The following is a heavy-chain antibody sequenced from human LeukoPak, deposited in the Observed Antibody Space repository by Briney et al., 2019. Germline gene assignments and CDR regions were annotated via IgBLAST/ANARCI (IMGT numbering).Heavy chain of an antibody. Sequence: SQTLSLTCAISGDSVSSNRAAWTWIRQSPSRGLEWLGRTYYRSKWYNDYAVSVKSRITINPDTSKNQFSLQLNSVTPEDTAVYYCTRAYYYDSSGSLNWFDPRGQGTLVTVSS. CDR3: TRAYYYDSSGSLNWFDP. CDR2: TYYRSKWYN. CDR1: GDSVSSNRAA. D-gene: IGHD3-22*01. J-gene: IGHJ5*02. V-gene: IGHV6-1*01.